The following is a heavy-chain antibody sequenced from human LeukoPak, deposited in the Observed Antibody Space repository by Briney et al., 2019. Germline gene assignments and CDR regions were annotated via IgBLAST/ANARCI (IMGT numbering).Heavy chain of an antibody. Sequence: GKSLRLSCAASGFTFSSYGIHWVRQAPGKGLEWEAVISYDGSNKYYADSVKGRFTISRDNSKNTLYLQLNSLRAEDTAVYYCAKAPIAAAGIYYFDYWGQGTLVTVSS. V-gene: IGHV3-30*18. CDR2: ISYDGSNK. J-gene: IGHJ4*02. CDR3: AKAPIAAAGIYYFDY. CDR1: GFTFSSYG. D-gene: IGHD6-13*01.